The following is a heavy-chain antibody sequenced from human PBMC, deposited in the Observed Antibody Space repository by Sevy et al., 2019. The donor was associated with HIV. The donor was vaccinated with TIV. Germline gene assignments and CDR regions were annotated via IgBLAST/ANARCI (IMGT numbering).Heavy chain of an antibody. J-gene: IGHJ6*02. CDR2: IIPIFGTA. D-gene: IGHD6-13*01. V-gene: IGHV1-69*13. Sequence: ASVKVSCKASGGTFSSYAISWVRQAPGQGLEWMGGIIPIFGTANYAQMFQGRVTITADESTSTAYMELSSLRSEDTAVYYCARPGIAAAAPYYYYYGMDVWGQGTTVTVSS. CDR1: GGTFSSYA. CDR3: ARPGIAAAAPYYYYYGMDV.